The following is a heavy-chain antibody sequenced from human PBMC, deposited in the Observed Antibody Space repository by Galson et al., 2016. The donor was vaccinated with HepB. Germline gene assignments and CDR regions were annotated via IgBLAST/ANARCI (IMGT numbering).Heavy chain of an antibody. D-gene: IGHD6-19*01. Sequence: QSGAEVKKPGESLQISCKASGYNFASYWIGWVRQMPGKGLEWMGIIYPGDSDTRYSPSFQGQVTISVDKSINTAYLQWNSLKTSDTAMYFCARKLSSAWYFYYWGQGTLVTVS. J-gene: IGHJ4*02. CDR2: IYPGDSDT. CDR1: GYNFASYW. V-gene: IGHV5-51*01. CDR3: ARKLSSAWYFYY.